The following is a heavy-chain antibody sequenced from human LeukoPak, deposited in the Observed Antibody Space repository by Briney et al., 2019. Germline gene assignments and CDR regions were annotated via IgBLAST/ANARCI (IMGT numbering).Heavy chain of an antibody. D-gene: IGHD1-20*01. CDR3: ARRRHYHNWNDRGYFDY. V-gene: IGHV4-34*01. CDR1: GGSFSGYY. CDR2: INHSGST. J-gene: IGHJ4*02. Sequence: SETLSLTCAVYGGSFSGYYWSWIRQPPGKGLEWIGEINHSGSTNYNPSLKSRVTISVDTSKNQFSLKLSSVTAADTAVYYCARRRHYHNWNDRGYFDYWGQGTLVTVSP.